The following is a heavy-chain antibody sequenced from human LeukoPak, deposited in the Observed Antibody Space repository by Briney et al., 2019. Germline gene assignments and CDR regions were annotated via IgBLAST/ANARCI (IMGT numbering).Heavy chain of an antibody. J-gene: IGHJ1*01. V-gene: IGHV3-33*01. CDR2: IWYDGSKK. CDR1: GFTFDTYA. D-gene: IGHD3-22*01. Sequence: PGGSLRLSCAASGFTFDTYAMHWVRQAPGEGLEWMAIIWYDGSKKEYADSVKGRFTVSRDNSKSTLYLQMNSLRAEDTAVYYCARARNYYDSSGFPKYFQHWGQGTLVTVSS. CDR3: ARARNYYDSSGFPKYFQH.